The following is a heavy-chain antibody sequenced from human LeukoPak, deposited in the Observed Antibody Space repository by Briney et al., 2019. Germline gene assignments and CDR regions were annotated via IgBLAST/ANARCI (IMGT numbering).Heavy chain of an antibody. J-gene: IGHJ4*02. D-gene: IGHD6-13*01. CDR2: IYYSGTT. Sequence: SETLSLTCTVSGVSMSSYFWNWIRQPPGKGLEWIGYIYYSGTTNYNPSLKSRVTISLDTSKNQFSLELSSVTAADTAVYYCARSPYSSIWYLEDFDFCGEGTLVTVSS. CDR3: ARSPYSSIWYLEDFDF. CDR1: GVSMSSYF. V-gene: IGHV4-59*01.